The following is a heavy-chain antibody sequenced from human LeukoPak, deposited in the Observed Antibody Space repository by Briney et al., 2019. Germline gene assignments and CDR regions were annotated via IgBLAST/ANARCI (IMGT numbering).Heavy chain of an antibody. CDR2: IYYSGST. D-gene: IGHD6-13*01. Sequence: SETLSLTCTVSGGSISSGGYYWSWIRQHPGKGLEWIGYIYYSGSTYYNPSLKSRVTISVDTSKNQFSLKLSSVTAADTAVYYCAKGDSSSWRFDYWGQGTLVTVSS. V-gene: IGHV4-31*03. J-gene: IGHJ4*02. CDR3: AKGDSSSWRFDY. CDR1: GGSISSGGYY.